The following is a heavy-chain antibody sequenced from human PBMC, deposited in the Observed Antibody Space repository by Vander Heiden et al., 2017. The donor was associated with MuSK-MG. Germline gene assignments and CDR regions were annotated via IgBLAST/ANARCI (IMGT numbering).Heavy chain of an antibody. CDR3: ARDPTMVRGVIITYYYYYGMDV. J-gene: IGHJ6*02. V-gene: IGHV1-18*01. Sequence: QVQLVQSGAEVKKPGASVKVSCKASGYTFTSYGISWVRQAPGQGLEWMGWISAYNGNTNYAQKLQGRVTMTTDTSTSTAYMELRSLRSDDTAVYYYARDPTMVRGVIITYYYYYGMDVWGQGTTVTVSS. CDR1: GYTFTSYG. CDR2: ISAYNGNT. D-gene: IGHD3-10*01.